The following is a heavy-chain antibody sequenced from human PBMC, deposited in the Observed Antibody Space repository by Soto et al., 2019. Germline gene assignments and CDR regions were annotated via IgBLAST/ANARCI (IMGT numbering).Heavy chain of an antibody. CDR1: GFTFSSYS. Sequence: GGSPRLSFAAPGFTFSSYSMHWVRQAPGKGLEWVAVISYDGSNKYYADSVKGRFTISRDNSKNTLYLQMNSLRAEDTAVYYCARGLDHTYYYDSSGYFDYWGQGTLVTVSS. CDR2: ISYDGSNK. J-gene: IGHJ4*02. D-gene: IGHD3-22*01. V-gene: IGHV3-30-3*01. CDR3: ARGLDHTYYYDSSGYFDY.